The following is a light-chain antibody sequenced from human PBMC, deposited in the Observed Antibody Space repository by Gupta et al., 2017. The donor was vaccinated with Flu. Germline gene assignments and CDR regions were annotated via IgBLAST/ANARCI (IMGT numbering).Light chain of an antibody. CDR2: AAS. CDR3: QQRDSSPWT. V-gene: IGKV1-39*01. CDR1: QRVNKY. J-gene: IGKJ1*01. Sequence: PSALSAFVGDRVTITCRASQRVNKYLNWYQQKPGKAPKLLIYAASSVQGGVPSRFSGSGSGTDFTLTISSRQSEDSATYYCQQRDSSPWTFGQGTXVEIK.